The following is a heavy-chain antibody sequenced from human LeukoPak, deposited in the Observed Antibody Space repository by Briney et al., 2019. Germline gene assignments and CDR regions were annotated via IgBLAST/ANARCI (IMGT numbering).Heavy chain of an antibody. V-gene: IGHV3-21*06. CDR1: GFTFSSYW. CDR2: IGGSGSAT. J-gene: IGHJ4*02. Sequence: GGSLRLSCAASGFTFSSYWMHWVRQAPGEGLEWVSSIGGSGSATFYADSVRGRFTVSRDNAKNSLFLQLNSPRAEDSAVYYCAKDKFDYDSTGYPYDYWGQGVLVTVSS. CDR3: AKDKFDYDSTGYPYDY. D-gene: IGHD3-22*01.